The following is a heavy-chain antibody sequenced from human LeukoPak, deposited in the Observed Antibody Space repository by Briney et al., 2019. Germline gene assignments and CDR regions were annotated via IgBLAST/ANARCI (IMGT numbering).Heavy chain of an antibody. CDR2: IYCSAST. J-gene: IGHJ4*02. D-gene: IGHD3-22*01. CDR1: GGSISSHY. V-gene: IGHV4-59*11. CDR3: ARGRSSGYYYGVVDY. Sequence: SETLSLTCTLSGGSISSHYGSWIRQPPGKGLEWGGYIYCSASTNYNHSLKSRDTLSVDTSKNQFSLKLSSVTAADTAVYYCARGRSSGYYYGVVDYWGQGTLVTVSS.